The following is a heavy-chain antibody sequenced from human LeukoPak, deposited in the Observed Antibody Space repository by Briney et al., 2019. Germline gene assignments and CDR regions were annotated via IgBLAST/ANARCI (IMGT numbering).Heavy chain of an antibody. D-gene: IGHD5-18*01. V-gene: IGHV4-34*01. Sequence: SETLSLTCAVYGGSFSGYYWSWIRQPPGKGLEWIGEINHSGSTNYNPSLKSRVTISVDTSKNQFSLKLSSVTAADTAVYYCARAVRGYSYGIYYYYGMDVWGQGTTVTVSS. CDR1: GGSFSGYY. CDR3: ARAVRGYSYGIYYYYGMDV. J-gene: IGHJ6*02. CDR2: INHSGST.